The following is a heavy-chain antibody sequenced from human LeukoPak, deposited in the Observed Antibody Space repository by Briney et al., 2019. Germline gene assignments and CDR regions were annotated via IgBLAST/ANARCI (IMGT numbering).Heavy chain of an antibody. CDR1: GYSISSGYY. D-gene: IGHD3-9*01. CDR3: ARVFSGFDWIYYYYYYMDV. J-gene: IGHJ6*03. Sequence: SATLSLTCAVSGYSISSGYYWGWIRQPPGKGLEWIGSIYHSGSTYYNPSLKSRVTISVDTSKNQFSLKLSSVTAADTAVYYCARVFSGFDWIYYYYYYMDVWGKGTTVTVSS. V-gene: IGHV4-38-2*01. CDR2: IYHSGST.